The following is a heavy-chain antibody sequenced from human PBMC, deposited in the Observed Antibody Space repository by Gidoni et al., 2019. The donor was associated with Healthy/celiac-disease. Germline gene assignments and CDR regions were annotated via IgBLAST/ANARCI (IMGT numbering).Heavy chain of an antibody. CDR2: IITIVGTA. J-gene: IGHJ4*02. CDR1: GGPFRSYA. CDR3: AREWRSSSWTGPFDY. V-gene: IGHV1-69*01. D-gene: IGHD6-13*01. Sequence: QVQLVQSGAEVKKPGSSVKVSCKASGGPFRSYAISWVRQSHGQGLGWMGGIITIVGTASYAQKFQGRVTITADESTSTAYMELSSLRSDDTAVYYCAREWRSSSWTGPFDYWGQGTLVTVSS.